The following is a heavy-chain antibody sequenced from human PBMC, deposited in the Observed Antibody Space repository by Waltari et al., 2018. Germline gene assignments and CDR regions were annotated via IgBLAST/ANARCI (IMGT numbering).Heavy chain of an antibody. V-gene: IGHV3-74*01. Sequence: EVQLVESGGGLVQPGGSLRLSCAASGFTFSSYWMHWVRQAPGKGLVWVSRSNGDGGSTSYTESVKGRFTISRDNANNTLYLQMNSLRAEDTAVYYCTRTRYCSTTSCQVDWFDPWGQGTLVTVSS. CDR3: TRTRYCSTTSCQVDWFDP. CDR2: SNGDGGST. J-gene: IGHJ5*02. CDR1: GFTFSSYW. D-gene: IGHD2-2*01.